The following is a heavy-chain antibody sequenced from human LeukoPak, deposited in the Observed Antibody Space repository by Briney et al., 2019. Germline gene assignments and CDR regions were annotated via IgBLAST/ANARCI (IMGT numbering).Heavy chain of an antibody. CDR1: GGSFSGYY. V-gene: IGHV4-34*01. CDR2: INHSGST. Sequence: SETLSLTCAVYGGSFSGYYWSWIRQPPGKGLEWIGEINHSGSTNYNPSLKSRVTISVDTSKNQFSLKLSSVTAADTAVYYCARGGIMAAASGYYYYYYMDVWGKGTTVTVSS. CDR3: ARGGIMAAASGYYYYYYMDV. J-gene: IGHJ6*03. D-gene: IGHD6-13*01.